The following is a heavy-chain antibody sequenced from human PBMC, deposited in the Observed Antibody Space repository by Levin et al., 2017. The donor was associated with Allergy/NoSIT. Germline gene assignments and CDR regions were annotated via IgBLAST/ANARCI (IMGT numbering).Heavy chain of an antibody. CDR3: ARGFFPYYDFWSGYTQYYYYYGMDV. Sequence: ASVKVSCKASGYTFTSYDINWVRQATGQGLEWMGWMNPNSGNTGYAQKFQGRVTMTRNTSISTAYMELSSLRSEDTAVYYCARGFFPYYDFWSGYTQYYYYYGMDVWGQGTTVTVSS. J-gene: IGHJ6*02. CDR2: MNPNSGNT. CDR1: GYTFTSYD. V-gene: IGHV1-8*01. D-gene: IGHD3-3*01.